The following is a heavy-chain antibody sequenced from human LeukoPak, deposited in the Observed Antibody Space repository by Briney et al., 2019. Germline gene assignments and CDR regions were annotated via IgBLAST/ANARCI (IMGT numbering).Heavy chain of an antibody. V-gene: IGHV4-59*08. CDR3: ATQRLCSSGRCSSWFDP. CDR2: IYYTGII. Sequence: PSETLSLTCTVSGVRMSNYYWNWIRQAPGKGPEWIGYIYYTGIINYNPSLRSRLTISVDTSKSQFSLQLSSVTAADTAVYYCATQRLCSSGRCSSWFDPWGQGTLVTVSS. D-gene: IGHD2-15*01. CDR1: GVRMSNYY. J-gene: IGHJ5*02.